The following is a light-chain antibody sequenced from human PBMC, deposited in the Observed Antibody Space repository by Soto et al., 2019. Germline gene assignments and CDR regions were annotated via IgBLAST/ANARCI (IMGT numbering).Light chain of an antibody. CDR3: QQYHDLPYT. CDR1: QDLSND. V-gene: IGKV1-33*01. CDR2: GAS. J-gene: IGKJ2*01. Sequence: DIQMTQSPSSLSASVGDRVTVTCQASQDLSNDLNWYQQKPGKAPKLLIYGASNLETGVPSRFSGSGYGTDFTFTISRLQPEDLATYYCQQYHDLPYTFGQGTKLDIK.